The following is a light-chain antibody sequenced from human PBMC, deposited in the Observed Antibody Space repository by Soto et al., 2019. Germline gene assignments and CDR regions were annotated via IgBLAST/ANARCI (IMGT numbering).Light chain of an antibody. J-gene: IGKJ2*01. V-gene: IGKV3-20*01. CDR1: QSVSSSF. CDR3: QQYGSSPPYT. CDR2: GAS. Sequence: EIVLTQSPGTVSLSPGERATLSCRASQSVSSSFLAWYQQKPGQAPRLLIYGASSRATGIPDRFSGSGSGTDFTLTISRLEPEEFAVYYCQQYGSSPPYTFGQGTKLEIK.